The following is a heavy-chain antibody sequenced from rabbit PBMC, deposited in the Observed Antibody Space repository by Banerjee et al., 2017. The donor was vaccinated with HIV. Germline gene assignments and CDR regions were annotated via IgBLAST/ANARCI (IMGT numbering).Heavy chain of an antibody. Sequence: QEQLEESGGDLVKPEGSLTLTCKASGFDFSSNAMCWVRQAPGKGPEWIACIDNGDGSTYYASWVDGRFTISRSTSLNTVTLQMISLTAADTATYFCARDRFSDGGSSDYAFNLWGPGTLVTVS. CDR2: IDNGDGST. CDR1: GFDFSSNA. CDR3: ARDRFSDGGSSDYAFNL. D-gene: IGHD8-1*01. V-gene: IGHV1S47*01. J-gene: IGHJ4*01.